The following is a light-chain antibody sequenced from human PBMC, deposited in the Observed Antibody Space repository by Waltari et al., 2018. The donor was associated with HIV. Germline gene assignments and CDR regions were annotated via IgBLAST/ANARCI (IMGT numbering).Light chain of an antibody. Sequence: IVMTQSPDSLTVSLGERATINCKSSQRVFFGSNNKNDWAWYQQKPGQPPKLLFYWVSTRESGVPDRFSVSGSGTDFTLTISSLRTEDVAVYYCQQYYSSPLTFGGGTKVEI. CDR1: QRVFFGSNNKND. CDR3: QQYYSSPLT. V-gene: IGKV4-1*01. CDR2: WVS. J-gene: IGKJ4*01.